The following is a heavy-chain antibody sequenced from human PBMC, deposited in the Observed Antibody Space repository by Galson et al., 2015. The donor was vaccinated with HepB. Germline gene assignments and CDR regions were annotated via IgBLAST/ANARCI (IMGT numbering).Heavy chain of an antibody. CDR3: ARGRNYYDSTGSYEH. J-gene: IGHJ4*02. CDR1: GFSFSSYG. D-gene: IGHD3-22*01. V-gene: IGHV3-30*03. Sequence: SLRLSCAASGFSFSSYGMHWVRQAPGTGLEWVAAVSYDGINKYYSDSLKGRFTISRGNSKNTLYLQMNSPRVEDTAVYYCARGRNYYDSTGSYEHWSQGTLVTV. CDR2: VSYDGINK.